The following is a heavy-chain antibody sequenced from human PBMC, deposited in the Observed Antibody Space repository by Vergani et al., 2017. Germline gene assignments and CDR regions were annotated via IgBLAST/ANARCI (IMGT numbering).Heavy chain of an antibody. CDR2: IYYSGST. CDR3: ARHRSGIAVAGRNFDY. Sequence: QVQLPQWGAGLLKPSETLSLTCAVYGGSFSGYYWSWIRQPPGKGLEWIGYIYYSGSTNYNPSLKSRVTISVDTSKNQFSLKLSSVTAADTAVYYCARHRSGIAVAGRNFDYWGQGTLVTVSS. D-gene: IGHD6-19*01. CDR1: GGSFSGYY. J-gene: IGHJ4*02. V-gene: IGHV4-34*01.